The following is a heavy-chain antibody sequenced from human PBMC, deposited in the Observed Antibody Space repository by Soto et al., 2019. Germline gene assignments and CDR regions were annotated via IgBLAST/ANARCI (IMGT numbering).Heavy chain of an antibody. V-gene: IGHV3-48*01. Sequence: PGGSLRLSCAASGFTFSSYSMNWVRQAPGKGLEWVSYISSSSSTIYYADSVKGRFTISRDNAKNSLYLQMNSLRAEDTAVYYCARSWRNGVTDIYYYYYYGMDVWGQGTTVTVSS. CDR3: ARSWRNGVTDIYYYYYYGMDV. D-gene: IGHD2-21*02. CDR1: GFTFSSYS. CDR2: ISSSSSTI. J-gene: IGHJ6*02.